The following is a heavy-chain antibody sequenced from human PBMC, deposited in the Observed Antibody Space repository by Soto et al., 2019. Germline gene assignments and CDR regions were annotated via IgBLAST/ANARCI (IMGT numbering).Heavy chain of an antibody. CDR3: ARHPDYCSGGSCYSFFDY. D-gene: IGHD2-15*01. Sequence: QLQLQESGPGLVKPSETLSLTCTVSGGSISSSSYYWGWIRQPPGKGLEWIGSIYYSGSTYYNPSRTSRVTISVDTSKNQFSLKLSSVTAADTAVYYCARHPDYCSGGSCYSFFDYWGQGTLVTVSS. J-gene: IGHJ4*02. CDR2: IYYSGST. CDR1: GGSISSSSYY. V-gene: IGHV4-39*01.